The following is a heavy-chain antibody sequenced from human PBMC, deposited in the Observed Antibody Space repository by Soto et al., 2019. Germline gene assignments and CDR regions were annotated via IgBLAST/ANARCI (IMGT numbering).Heavy chain of an antibody. J-gene: IGHJ6*02. D-gene: IGHD1-26*01. CDR3: ARVGATPGEYYYYYYGMDV. Sequence: GGSLRLSCAASGFTFISYAIHWFRHSPVKWLEWVAVISYDGSNKYYADSVKGRFTISRDNSKNTLYLQMNSLRAEDTAVYYCARVGATPGEYYYYYYGMDVWGQGTTVTVSS. CDR1: GFTFISYA. CDR2: ISYDGSNK. V-gene: IGHV3-30-3*01.